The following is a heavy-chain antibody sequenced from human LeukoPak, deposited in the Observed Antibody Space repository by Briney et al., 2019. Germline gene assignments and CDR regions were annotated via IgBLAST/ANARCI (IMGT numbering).Heavy chain of an antibody. CDR3: ARDHAMAVAGLNDY. Sequence: PGGSLRLSCAASGFTFSRYWMTWVRQAPGKGLEWLANIKEDGSDKYYVDSVRGRFTISRDNAKNSLYLQMDSLRAEDTAVYYCARDHAMAVAGLNDYWGQGTLVAVSS. D-gene: IGHD6-19*01. V-gene: IGHV3-7*01. CDR1: GFTFSRYW. CDR2: IKEDGSDK. J-gene: IGHJ4*02.